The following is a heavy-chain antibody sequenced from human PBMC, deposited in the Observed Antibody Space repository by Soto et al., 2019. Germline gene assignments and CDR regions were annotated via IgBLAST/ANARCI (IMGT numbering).Heavy chain of an antibody. CDR3: ARESTVAGTDNWFDS. CDR2: IYTSGST. V-gene: IGHV4-4*07. CDR1: GAFISGYY. J-gene: IGHJ5*01. D-gene: IGHD6-13*01. Sequence: ASETLSLTCTVSGAFISGYYWSWIRQPAGKGLEWIGRIYTSGSTKYSPSLKSRATMSVDTSKKQFSLKLNSVTAADAAVYYCARESTVAGTDNWFDSWGQGTLVTVSS.